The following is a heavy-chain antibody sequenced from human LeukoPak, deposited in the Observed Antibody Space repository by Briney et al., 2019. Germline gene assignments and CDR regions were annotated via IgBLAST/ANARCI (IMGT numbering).Heavy chain of an antibody. CDR1: GGSISSYY. J-gene: IGHJ4*02. Sequence: PSETLSLTCTVSGGSISSYYWSWIRQPPAKGLEWIGYIYYSGSTNYNPSLKSRVTISVDTSKNQFSLKLSSVTAADTAVYYCARHRGDFDWLPYYFDYWGRGTLVTVSS. D-gene: IGHD3-9*01. CDR2: IYYSGST. V-gene: IGHV4-59*08. CDR3: ARHRGDFDWLPYYFDY.